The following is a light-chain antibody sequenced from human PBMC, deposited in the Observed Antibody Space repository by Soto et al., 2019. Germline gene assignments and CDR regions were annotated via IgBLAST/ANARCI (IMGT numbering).Light chain of an antibody. V-gene: IGKV3-20*01. J-gene: IGKJ2*01. CDR3: QQYGSSPYT. Sequence: EIVLTQSPGTLSLSPGERATLSCRASQSVSSSYLAWHQQKPGQAPRLLIYDASIRATGIPDRFSGSGSGTDFTLTISRLEPEDFAVYYCQQYGSSPYTFGQGTKLEIK. CDR2: DAS. CDR1: QSVSSSY.